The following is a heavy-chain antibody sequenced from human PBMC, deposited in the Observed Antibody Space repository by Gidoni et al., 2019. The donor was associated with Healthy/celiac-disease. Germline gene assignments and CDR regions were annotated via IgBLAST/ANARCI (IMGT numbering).Heavy chain of an antibody. V-gene: IGHV3-23*01. CDR3: AKGRGAFDY. CDR1: SYA. Sequence: SYAMTWVRQAPGKVLEWVSDISGSGGGTYYADSVKGRFTISRDNSKNTLYLQMNSLRAEDTAEYYCAKGRGAFDYWGQGTLVTVSS. CDR2: ISGSGGGT. D-gene: IGHD2-15*01. J-gene: IGHJ4*02.